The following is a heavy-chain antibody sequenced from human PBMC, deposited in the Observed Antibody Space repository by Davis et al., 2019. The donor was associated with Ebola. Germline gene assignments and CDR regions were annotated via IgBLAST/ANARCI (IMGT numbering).Heavy chain of an antibody. Sequence: AASVKVSCKVSGYSLSDLALHWVRQAPGKGLEWMGGFDFEEGGTTYAQKFDGRVTMTEDTSTDTAYMDLNSLRSEDTAVYYCARGGGAFDYWGQGTLVTVSS. CDR1: GYSLSDLA. CDR3: ARGGGAFDY. V-gene: IGHV1-24*01. D-gene: IGHD2-15*01. CDR2: FDFEEGGT. J-gene: IGHJ4*02.